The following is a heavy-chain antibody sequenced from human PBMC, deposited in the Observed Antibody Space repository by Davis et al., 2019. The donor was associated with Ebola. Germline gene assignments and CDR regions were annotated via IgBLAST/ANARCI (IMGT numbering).Heavy chain of an antibody. CDR3: AIPDSSGANCYSVYIKN. V-gene: IGHV3-33*01. CDR1: GFNSRSYG. CDR2: IWYDGSRK. J-gene: IGHJ4*02. Sequence: PGGSLRLSCAASGFNSRSYGMHWVRQAPDKGLEWVAVIWYDGSRKYYGDSVKGRFTISRDNSNNLLYLQMNSLRAEDTAAYYCAIPDSSGANCYSVYIKNWGQGTLVTVSS. D-gene: IGHD2-15*01.